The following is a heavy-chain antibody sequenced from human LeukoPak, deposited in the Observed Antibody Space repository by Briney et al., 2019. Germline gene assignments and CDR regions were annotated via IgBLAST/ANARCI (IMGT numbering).Heavy chain of an antibody. Sequence: GGSLRLSCAASGFTFSSYWMSWVRQAPGKGLEWVANIKQDGSEKYYVDSVKGRFTISRDNAKNSLYLQMNSLRAEDTAVYYCQGDYAAREYYFDYWGQGTLVTVSS. V-gene: IGHV3-7*01. CDR3: QGDYAAREYYFDY. CDR2: IKQDGSEK. J-gene: IGHJ4*02. D-gene: IGHD4-17*01. CDR1: GFTFSSYW.